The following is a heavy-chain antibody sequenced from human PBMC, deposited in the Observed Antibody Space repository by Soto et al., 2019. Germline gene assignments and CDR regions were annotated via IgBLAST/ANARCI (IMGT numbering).Heavy chain of an antibody. CDR2: IYYSGGT. CDR1: GGSISSTNCY. V-gene: IGHV4-39*01. Sequence: QLQLQESGPGLVKPSETLSLTCAVSGGSISSTNCYWGWIRQPPGKGLEWIGSIYYSGGTYYNPSLKSRATLSVALSKNQFSLRLTCLTAADTAISYCARHQERGGNDTSWLLPPDYWGQGTLVTVSS. J-gene: IGHJ4*02. D-gene: IGHD2-15*01. CDR3: ARHQERGGNDTSWLLPPDY.